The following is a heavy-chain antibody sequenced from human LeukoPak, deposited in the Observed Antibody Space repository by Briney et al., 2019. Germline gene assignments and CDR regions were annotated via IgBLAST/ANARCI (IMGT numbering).Heavy chain of an antibody. CDR2: IYPGDSDT. V-gene: IGHV5-51*01. CDR3: ARARYCSGGSCYAEY. Sequence: GESLQISCKGSGYRFSRYWITWVRQLPGKGLEWMGIIYPGDSDTRYSPSFQGQVTISADKSIGTAYLQWSSLKASDTAMYYCARARYCSGGSCYAEYWGQGALVAVSS. CDR1: GYRFSRYW. D-gene: IGHD2-15*01. J-gene: IGHJ4*02.